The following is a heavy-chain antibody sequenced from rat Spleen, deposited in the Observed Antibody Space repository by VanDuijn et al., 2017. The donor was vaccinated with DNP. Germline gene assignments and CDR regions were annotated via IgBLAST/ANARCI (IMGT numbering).Heavy chain of an antibody. CDR2: ILYDGSRT. Sequence: EVRLAESGGGLVQPGRSLKLSCEASGFTFSDYNMAWVRQSPEKGLEWVATILYDGSRTYYRDSVQGRFSISRDNARSTLYLQMYSLRSEDMATYYCVRPDYYDGSYPHYWGQGVMVTVSS. J-gene: IGHJ2*01. CDR1: GFTFSDYN. D-gene: IGHD1-12*02. CDR3: VRPDYYDGSYPHY. V-gene: IGHV5S10*01.